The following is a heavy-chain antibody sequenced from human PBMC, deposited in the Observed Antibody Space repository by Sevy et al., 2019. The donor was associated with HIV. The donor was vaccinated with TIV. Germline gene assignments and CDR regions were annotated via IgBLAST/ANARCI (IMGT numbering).Heavy chain of an antibody. D-gene: IGHD5-18*01. V-gene: IGHV3-30-3*01. Sequence: GGSVRLSCAASGFTFSSYAMHWVRQAPGKGVEWVAVISYDGSNKYYADSVKGQFTISRDNSKNTLYLQMNSLRAEDTAVYYCARARAAMVTGGFDYWGQGTLVTVSS. CDR2: ISYDGSNK. CDR1: GFTFSSYA. J-gene: IGHJ4*02. CDR3: ARARAAMVTGGFDY.